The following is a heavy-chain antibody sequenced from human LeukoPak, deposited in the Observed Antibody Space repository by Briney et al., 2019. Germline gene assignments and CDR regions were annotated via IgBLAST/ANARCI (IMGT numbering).Heavy chain of an antibody. CDR1: GYTFTSYY. CDR3: ARAGYCSSTSCPEGWGYYYYYYMDV. V-gene: IGHV1-46*03. CDR2: INPSGGST. Sequence: ASVKVSCKASGYTFTSYYMHWVRQAPGQGLEWMGIINPSGGSTSYAQKFQGRVTMTRDTSTSTVYMELSSLRSEDTAVYYCARAGYCSSTSCPEGWGYYYYYYMDVWGKGTTVTVSS. D-gene: IGHD2-2*01. J-gene: IGHJ6*03.